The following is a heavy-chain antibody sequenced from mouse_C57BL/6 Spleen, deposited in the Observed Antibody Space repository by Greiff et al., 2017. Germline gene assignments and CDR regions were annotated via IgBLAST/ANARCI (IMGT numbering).Heavy chain of an antibody. J-gene: IGHJ1*03. Sequence: QVHVKQPGAELVRPGSSVKLSCKASGYTFTSYWMHWVKQRPIQGLEWIGNIDPSASETPYNQKFKDKATLTVDKSSCTAYMHLSSLTSEVSAIYYCARSPLYYDYEGYWYFDVWGTGTTVTVSS. CDR2: IDPSASET. CDR1: GYTFTSYW. V-gene: IGHV1-52*01. D-gene: IGHD2-4*01. CDR3: ARSPLYYDYEGYWYFDV.